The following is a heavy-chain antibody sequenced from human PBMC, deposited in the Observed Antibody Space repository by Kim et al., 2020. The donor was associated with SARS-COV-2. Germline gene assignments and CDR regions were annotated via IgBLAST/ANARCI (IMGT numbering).Heavy chain of an antibody. J-gene: IGHJ6*04. CDR3: ARGRINYYGMDV. CDR1: GFTVSSNY. Sequence: GGSLRLSCAASGFTVSSNYMSWVRQAPGKGLEWVSLIYSGSSTYYAASVKGRFTISRDTSKNTLYLQLNCLRAEDTAVYYCARGRINYYGMDVWGEGTTGTVST. CDR2: IYSGSST. V-gene: IGHV3-53*01.